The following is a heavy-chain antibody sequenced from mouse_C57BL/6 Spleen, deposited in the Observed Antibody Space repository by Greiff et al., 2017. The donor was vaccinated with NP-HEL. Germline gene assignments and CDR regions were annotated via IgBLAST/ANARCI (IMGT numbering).Heavy chain of an antibody. J-gene: IGHJ3*01. CDR3: ARSYYGNYQAWFAY. D-gene: IGHD2-10*01. V-gene: IGHV1-75*01. CDR2: IFPGSGST. CDR1: GYTFTDYY. Sequence: QVQLKQSGPELVKPGASVKISCKASGYTFTDYYINWVKQRPGQGLEWIGWIFPGSGSTYYNEKFKGKATLTVDKSSSTAYMLLSSLTSEDSAVYFCARSYYGNYQAWFAYWGQGTLVTVSA.